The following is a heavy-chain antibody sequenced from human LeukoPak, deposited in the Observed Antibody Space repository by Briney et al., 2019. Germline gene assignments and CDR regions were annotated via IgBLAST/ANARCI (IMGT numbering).Heavy chain of an antibody. CDR2: GNT. Sequence: GNTNYAHKVQGRVTMTTDTSTSTAYMELRSLRSDDTAVYYCARVRFRLLGVSAAISGGDFWGQGTLVTVSS. J-gene: IGHJ4*02. D-gene: IGHD2-2*02. V-gene: IGHV1-18*01. CDR3: ARVRFRLLGVSAAISGGDF.